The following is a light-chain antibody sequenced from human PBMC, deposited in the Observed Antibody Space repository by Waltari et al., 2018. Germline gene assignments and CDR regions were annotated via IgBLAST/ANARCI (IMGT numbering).Light chain of an antibody. CDR2: DTA. V-gene: IGKV3-20*01. J-gene: IGKJ1*01. CDR1: QSVGRS. Sequence: DIVLTQSPAALSLSPGERATLSCRASQSVGRSLAWYQQKPGHAPRLLIYDTASRATGTPGRFSGSGSGADFSLAISSLEPEDFAVYFCQHYVNLPVTFGQGTKVEI. CDR3: QHYVNLPVT.